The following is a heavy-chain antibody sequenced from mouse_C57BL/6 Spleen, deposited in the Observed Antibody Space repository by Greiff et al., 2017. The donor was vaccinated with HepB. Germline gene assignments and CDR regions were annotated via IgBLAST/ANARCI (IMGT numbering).Heavy chain of an antibody. CDR2: ISDGGSYT. V-gene: IGHV5-4*01. J-gene: IGHJ3*01. CDR3: ARESYYSTFAY. Sequence: EVQGVESGGGLVKPGGSLKLSCAASGFTFSSYAMSWVRQTPEKRLEWVATISDGGSYTYYPDNVKGRFTISRDNAKNNLYLQMSHLKSEDTAMYYCARESYYSTFAYWGQGTLVTVSA. CDR1: GFTFSSYA. D-gene: IGHD2-5*01.